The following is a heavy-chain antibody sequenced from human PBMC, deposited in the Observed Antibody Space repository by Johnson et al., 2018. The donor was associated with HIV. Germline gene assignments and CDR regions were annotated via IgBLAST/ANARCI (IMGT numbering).Heavy chain of an antibody. J-gene: IGHJ3*02. V-gene: IGHV3-7*01. Sequence: VQLVESGGGLVQPGGSLRLSCAASGFTFSSYWMSWVRQAPGKGLGWVANIKQDGSEKYNVDSVKGRFTISRDNAKNSLYLQMNSLRAEETAVYYCARDPIRGYGDYEDDAFDIWGQGTMVTVSS. CDR3: ARDPIRGYGDYEDDAFDI. CDR2: IKQDGSEK. CDR1: GFTFSSYW. D-gene: IGHD4-17*01.